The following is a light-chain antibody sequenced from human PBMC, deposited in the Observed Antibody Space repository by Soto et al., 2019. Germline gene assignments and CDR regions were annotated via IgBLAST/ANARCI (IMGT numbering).Light chain of an antibody. CDR1: QSISNY. CDR3: QQSYGTPYT. CDR2: GAS. Sequence: DIQMTQSPSSLSASVGDRVTITCRASQSISNYLSWYQQKPGKAPKLLIFGASTLQTGVPLRVSGSGSGTDFCLTISSLQPEDFATYYCQQSYGTPYTFGQGTKLEI. V-gene: IGKV1-39*01. J-gene: IGKJ2*01.